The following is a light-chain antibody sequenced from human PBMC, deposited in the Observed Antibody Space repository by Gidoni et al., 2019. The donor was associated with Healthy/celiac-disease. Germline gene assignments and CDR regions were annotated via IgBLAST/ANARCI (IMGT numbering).Light chain of an antibody. CDR3: QQYGSSPQWT. J-gene: IGKJ2*02. Sequence: EIVLTQSPGTLSLSPGERATLSCRASQSVSSSYLAWYQQKPGQAPRLLIYGASSSATGIPDRFSGSGSGTDFTLTISRLEPEDFAVYYCQQYGSSPQWTFXQXTKLEIK. CDR1: QSVSSSY. V-gene: IGKV3-20*01. CDR2: GAS.